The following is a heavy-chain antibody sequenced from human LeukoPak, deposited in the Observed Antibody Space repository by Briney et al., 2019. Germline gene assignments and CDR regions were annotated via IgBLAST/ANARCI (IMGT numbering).Heavy chain of an antibody. J-gene: IGHJ4*02. D-gene: IGHD6-13*01. CDR2: INHSGST. CDR1: GGSLSGYY. CDR3: ARRFDSSTLYYFDY. V-gene: IGHV4-34*01. Sequence: PSETLSLTCAVYGGSLSGYYWSWIRQPPGKGLEWIGEINHSGSTNYNPSLKSRVTISVDTSKNQFSLKLSSVTAADTAVYYCARRFDSSTLYYFDYWGQGTLVTVSS.